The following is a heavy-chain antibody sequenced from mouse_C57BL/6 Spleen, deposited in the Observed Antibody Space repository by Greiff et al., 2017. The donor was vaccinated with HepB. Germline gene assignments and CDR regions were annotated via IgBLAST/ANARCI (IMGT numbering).Heavy chain of an antibody. CDR3: ARDGTLRDFDY. CDR2: IDPSDSYT. D-gene: IGHD1-2*01. CDR1: GYTFTSYW. Sequence: QVQLQQSGAELVMPGASVKLSCKASGYTFTSYWMHWVKQRPGQGLEWIGEIDPSDSYTNYNQKFKGKSTLTVDKSSSTAYMQLSSLTSEDSAVYYCARDGTLRDFDYWGQGTTLTVSS. J-gene: IGHJ2*01. V-gene: IGHV1-69*01.